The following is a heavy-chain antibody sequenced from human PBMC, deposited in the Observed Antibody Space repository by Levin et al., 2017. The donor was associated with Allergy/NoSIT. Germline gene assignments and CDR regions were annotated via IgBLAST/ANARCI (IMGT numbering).Heavy chain of an antibody. D-gene: IGHD6-6*01. Sequence: GGSLRLSCAASGFTFSSYAMSWVRQAPGKGLEWVSAISGSGGSTYYADSVKGRFTISRDNSKNTLYLQMNSLRAEDTAVYYCAKVQTLSIAARPGNNAFDIWGQGTMVTVSS. CDR3: AKVQTLSIAARPGNNAFDI. V-gene: IGHV3-23*01. J-gene: IGHJ3*02. CDR1: GFTFSSYA. CDR2: ISGSGGST.